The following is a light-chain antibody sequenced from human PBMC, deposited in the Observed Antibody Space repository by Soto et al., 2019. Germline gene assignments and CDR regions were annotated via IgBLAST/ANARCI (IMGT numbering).Light chain of an antibody. CDR2: KAS. J-gene: IGKJ1*01. V-gene: IGKV1-5*03. CDR1: QSISSW. Sequence: DIQMTQSPSTLSASVGDRVTITCRASQSISSWLAWYQQKPGKAPKLLLYKASSLESGVPSRFSGSGSGTEFTLTISSLQPDDFATYYCQQYNSYAWTCGQGTKVEIK. CDR3: QQYNSYAWT.